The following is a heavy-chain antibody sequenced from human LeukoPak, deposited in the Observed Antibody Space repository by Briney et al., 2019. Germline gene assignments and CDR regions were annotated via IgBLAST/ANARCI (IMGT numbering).Heavy chain of an antibody. V-gene: IGHV3-23*01. CDR1: GFTFSSYA. CDR2: ISGGGGST. CDR3: AKADYSGSFHFDY. Sequence: PGGSLRLSCAASGFTFSSYAMSWVRQAPGKGLEWVSAISGGGGSTYYADSVKGRFTISRDNSKNTLYLQMNSLRAEDTAVYYCAKADYSGSFHFDYWGQGTLVTVSS. D-gene: IGHD1-26*01. J-gene: IGHJ4*02.